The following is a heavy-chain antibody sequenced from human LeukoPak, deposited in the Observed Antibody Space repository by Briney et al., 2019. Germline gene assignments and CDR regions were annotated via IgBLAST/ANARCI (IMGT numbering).Heavy chain of an antibody. Sequence: GGSLRLSCAASGFTFSSYAMSWVRQAPGKGLEWVSAIGPSGASTYYTDSVKGRFTISRDNSKNTLCLQMNSLRAEDTAVYYCAKKGGNSGFFDSWGQGTLVTVSS. V-gene: IGHV3-23*01. CDR3: AKKGGNSGFFDS. D-gene: IGHD4-23*01. CDR2: IGPSGAST. CDR1: GFTFSSYA. J-gene: IGHJ4*02.